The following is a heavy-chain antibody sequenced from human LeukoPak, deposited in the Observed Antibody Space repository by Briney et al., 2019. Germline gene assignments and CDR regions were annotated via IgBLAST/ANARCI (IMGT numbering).Heavy chain of an antibody. D-gene: IGHD2-15*01. V-gene: IGHV1-3*01. CDR1: GYTFTSYA. CDR3: ARELGYCSGGSCYSGFGY. Sequence: ASVKVSCKASGYTFTSYAMHWVRQAPGQRLEWMGWINAGNGNTKYSQKFQGRVTITRDTSASTAYMELSSLRSEDTAVYYCARELGYCSGGSCYSGFGYWGQGTLVTASS. CDR2: INAGNGNT. J-gene: IGHJ4*02.